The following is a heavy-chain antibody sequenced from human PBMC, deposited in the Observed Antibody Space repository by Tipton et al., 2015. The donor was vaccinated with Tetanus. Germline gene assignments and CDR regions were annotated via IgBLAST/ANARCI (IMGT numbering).Heavy chain of an antibody. Sequence: SLRLSCAVSGFTVSNSHTSWVRQAPGKGLECVSMIYGDGATSYADSVKGLFTISRDNSKNTLYPQMNSLRAEDTAVNYCARDWLLLSAAGATSRWCVPGSQGTVVAVSS. V-gene: IGHV3-53*01. D-gene: IGHD1-26*01. CDR1: GFTVSNSH. CDR3: ARDWLLLSAAGATSRWCVP. J-gene: IGHJ5*02. CDR2: IYGDGAT.